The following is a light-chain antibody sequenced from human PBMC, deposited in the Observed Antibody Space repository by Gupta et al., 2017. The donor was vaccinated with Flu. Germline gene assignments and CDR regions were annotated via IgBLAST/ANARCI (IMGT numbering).Light chain of an antibody. CDR1: QDIGSD. CDR3: HQTHAFPQT. Sequence: DIQMTQSPSSLSASVGDRVTITCRASQDIGSDLHWFQLRSGQVPKDLVYGAYQLQRGVASRFRGSGSGTDFTLTISGLEPEDFATYFCHQTHAFPQTFGQGTQIEI. J-gene: IGKJ5*01. V-gene: IGKV1-39*01. CDR2: GAY.